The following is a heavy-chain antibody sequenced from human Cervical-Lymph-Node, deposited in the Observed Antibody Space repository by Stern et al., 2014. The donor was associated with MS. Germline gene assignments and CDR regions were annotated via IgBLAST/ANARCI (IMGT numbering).Heavy chain of an antibody. V-gene: IGHV3-21*01. D-gene: IGHD3-22*01. J-gene: IGHJ3*02. CDR2: ISSSSSYI. Sequence: EVQLGESGGGLVKPGGSLRLSCAASGFTFSSYSMNWVRQAPGKGLELVSSISSSSSYIYDADSVKGRFTISRDNAKNSLYLQMNSLRAEDTAVYYCARDRYYYDSSGYSHDAFDIWGQGTMVTVSS. CDR3: ARDRYYYDSSGYSHDAFDI. CDR1: GFTFSSYS.